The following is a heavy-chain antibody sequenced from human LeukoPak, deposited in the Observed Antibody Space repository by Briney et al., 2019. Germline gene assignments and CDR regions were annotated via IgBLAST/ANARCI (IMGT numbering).Heavy chain of an antibody. CDR2: IYYSGST. CDR3: ARHTSYGPFDY. Sequence: SSETLSLTCAVYGGSFSGYYWSWIRQPSGTELEWIGYIYYSGSTNYNPSLKSRATISVDTSKNQFSLKLSSVTAADTAVYYCARHTSYGPFDYWGRGTLVTVSS. CDR1: GGSFSGYY. D-gene: IGHD3-10*01. J-gene: IGHJ4*02. V-gene: IGHV4-59*08.